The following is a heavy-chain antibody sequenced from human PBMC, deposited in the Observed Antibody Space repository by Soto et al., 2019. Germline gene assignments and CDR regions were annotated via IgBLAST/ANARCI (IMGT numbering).Heavy chain of an antibody. CDR2: ISGSGGST. Sequence: GGSLRLSCAASGFTFSSYAMSWVRQAPRKGLEWVSAISGSGGSTYYADSVKGRFTISRDNSKNTLYLQMNSLRAEDTDVYYCAKAEYSSSSVDYWGQGTLVTVSS. V-gene: IGHV3-23*01. CDR3: AKAEYSSSSVDY. J-gene: IGHJ4*02. D-gene: IGHD6-6*01. CDR1: GFTFSSYA.